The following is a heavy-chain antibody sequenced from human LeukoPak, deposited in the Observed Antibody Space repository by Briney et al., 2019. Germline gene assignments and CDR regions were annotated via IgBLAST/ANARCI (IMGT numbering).Heavy chain of an antibody. CDR2: ISYDGSNK. J-gene: IGHJ3*02. Sequence: PGRSLRLSCAASGFTFSSYAMHWVRQAPGKGLEWVAVISYDGSNKYYADSVKGRFTISRDNSKNTLYLQMNSLRAEDTAVYYCARVLYDSSGYFVRGAFDIWGQGTMVTVSS. V-gene: IGHV3-30-3*01. CDR3: ARVLYDSSGYFVRGAFDI. CDR1: GFTFSSYA. D-gene: IGHD3-22*01.